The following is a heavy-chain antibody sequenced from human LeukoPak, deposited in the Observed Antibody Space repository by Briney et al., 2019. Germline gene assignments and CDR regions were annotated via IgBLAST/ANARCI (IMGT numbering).Heavy chain of an antibody. J-gene: IGHJ4*02. CDR2: ISGSGANT. V-gene: IGHV3-23*01. Sequence: GGSLRLSCAASKFTFSTSAMSWVRQAPGKGLEWVSAISGSGANTYYVDSVKGRFTISRDNSKTTLYLEMSSLRSDDTAVYYCAKESQTYYDIMTGYPTYYFDYWGQGTLVTVSS. D-gene: IGHD3-9*01. CDR3: AKESQTYYDIMTGYPTYYFDY. CDR1: KFTFSTSA.